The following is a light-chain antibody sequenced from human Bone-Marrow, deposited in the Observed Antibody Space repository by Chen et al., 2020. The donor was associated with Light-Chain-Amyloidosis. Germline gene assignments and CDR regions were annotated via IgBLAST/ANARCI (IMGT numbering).Light chain of an antibody. V-gene: IGLV2-14*01. CDR2: EVT. CDR1: TSDVGGDNH. Sequence: QSALTQPASVSGSPGQSSTISCTGTTSDVGGDNHVSWYQQHPDKAPKLMIYEVTNRPSWVPDRFSGSKSATTASLTISGLQTADEADYFCSSYTITNTLVFGSGTRVTVL. CDR3: SSYTITNTLV. J-gene: IGLJ1*01.